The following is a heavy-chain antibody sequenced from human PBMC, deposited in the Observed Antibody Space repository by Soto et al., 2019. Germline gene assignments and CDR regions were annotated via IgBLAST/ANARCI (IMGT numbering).Heavy chain of an antibody. CDR2: MNPNSGNT. Sequence: ASVKVSCKASGYTFTSYDINWVRQATGQGLEWMGWMNPNSGNTGYAQKFQGRVTMTRHTSISTAYMELSSLRSEDTAVYYCARTDGIAVQDDAFDIWGQGTMVTVSS. V-gene: IGHV1-8*01. D-gene: IGHD6-19*01. J-gene: IGHJ3*02. CDR3: ARTDGIAVQDDAFDI. CDR1: GYTFTSYD.